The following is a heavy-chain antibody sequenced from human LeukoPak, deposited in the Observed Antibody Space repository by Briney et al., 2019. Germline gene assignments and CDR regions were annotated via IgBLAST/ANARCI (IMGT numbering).Heavy chain of an antibody. CDR3: AKSPYQDYRRNIDY. V-gene: IGHV3-64D*09. J-gene: IGHJ4*02. Sequence: GGSLRLSCSASGFSFSTCALHWVRQAPGKGLEYVSAISSNGITYYADSVKGRFTIFRDNPKNTLYLQMTSLRTEDTAVYYCAKSPYQDYRRNIDYWGQGTLVTVSS. CDR1: GFSFSTCA. D-gene: IGHD2-2*01. CDR2: ISSNGIT.